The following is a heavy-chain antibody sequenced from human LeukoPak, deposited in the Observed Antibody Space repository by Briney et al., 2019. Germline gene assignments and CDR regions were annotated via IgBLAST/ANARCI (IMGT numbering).Heavy chain of an antibody. D-gene: IGHD1-1*01. CDR3: AKAPSAHWPSDY. J-gene: IGHJ4*02. CDR1: GYTFTSYG. CDR2: INGHNGNT. Sequence: GASVKVSCNASGYTFTSYGITWVRQAPGQGLEWMGWINGHNGNTHYAQNLQDRITMTTDTSSTTVYMELRSLKSDDTAVYYCAKAPSAHWPSDYWGQGTLVTVSS. V-gene: IGHV1-18*01.